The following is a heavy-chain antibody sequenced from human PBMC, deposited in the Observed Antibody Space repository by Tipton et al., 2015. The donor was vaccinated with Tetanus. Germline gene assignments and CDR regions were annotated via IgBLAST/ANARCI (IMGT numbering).Heavy chain of an antibody. Sequence: SLRLSCAASGFIFSSYGIHWVRQAPGKGLEWLAVSWYDGTDKYYADSVKGRFTISRDNSKNTLYLQMNMLRAEDTALYYCARGADCSGGSCFSGGLDAWGQGTQVTGSP. CDR2: SWYDGTDK. V-gene: IGHV3-33*01. D-gene: IGHD2-15*01. CDR3: ARGADCSGGSCFSGGLDA. CDR1: GFIFSSYG. J-gene: IGHJ5*02.